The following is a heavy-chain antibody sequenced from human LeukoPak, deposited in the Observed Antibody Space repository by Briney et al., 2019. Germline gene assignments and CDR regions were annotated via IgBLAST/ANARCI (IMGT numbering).Heavy chain of an antibody. V-gene: IGHV1-69*13. CDR1: GGTFSSFA. Sequence: SVKVSCKASGGTFSSFAISWVRQAPGQGLEWMGGIIPIFGTANYAQNFQGRVTITADESTSTAYMELSSLRSEDTAVYYCATVPLSRSPGFWSGYYIPDYWGQGTLVTVSS. CDR2: IIPIFGTA. J-gene: IGHJ4*02. CDR3: ATVPLSRSPGFWSGYYIPDY. D-gene: IGHD3-3*01.